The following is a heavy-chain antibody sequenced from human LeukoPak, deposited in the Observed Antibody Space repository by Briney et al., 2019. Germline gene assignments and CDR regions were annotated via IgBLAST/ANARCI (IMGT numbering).Heavy chain of an antibody. J-gene: IGHJ4*02. D-gene: IGHD2-2*01. CDR1: GFTFSNYD. Sequence: GGSLRLSCVVSGFTFSNYDMHWVRQAPGKGLEWVSAICTAGDTYYPDSVKGRFTISRENAKKSLYLQMNSLRAGDTAVYYCARGGLVPGDYFDYWGQGTLVTVSS. CDR3: ARGGLVPGDYFDY. V-gene: IGHV3-13*01. CDR2: ICTAGDT.